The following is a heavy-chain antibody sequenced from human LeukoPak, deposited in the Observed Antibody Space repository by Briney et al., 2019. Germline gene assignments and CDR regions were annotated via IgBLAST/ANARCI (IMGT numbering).Heavy chain of an antibody. Sequence: GGSLRLSCAASGFTVSSNYMSWVRQAPGKGLEWVSVIYSGGSTYYADSVKGRFTISRDNSKNTLYLQMNSLRAEDTAVYYCAXXXXXCGGDCEKPDYWGQGTLVTVSS. CDR3: AXXXXXCGGDCEKPDY. V-gene: IGHV3-66*01. D-gene: IGHD2-21*02. CDR2: IYSGGST. J-gene: IGHJ4*02. CDR1: GFTVSSNY.